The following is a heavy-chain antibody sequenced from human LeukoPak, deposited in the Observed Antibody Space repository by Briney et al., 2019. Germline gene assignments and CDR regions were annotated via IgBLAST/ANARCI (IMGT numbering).Heavy chain of an antibody. J-gene: IGHJ4*02. Sequence: GGSLRLSCAASGFTFSSYAMHWVRQAPGKGLEWVAVISYDGSNKYYADSVKGRFTISRDNSKNTLYLQMNSLRAEDTAVYYCARDLGRITIFGNFDYWGQGTLVTVSS. D-gene: IGHD3-3*01. V-gene: IGHV3-30-3*01. CDR3: ARDLGRITIFGNFDY. CDR2: ISYDGSNK. CDR1: GFTFSSYA.